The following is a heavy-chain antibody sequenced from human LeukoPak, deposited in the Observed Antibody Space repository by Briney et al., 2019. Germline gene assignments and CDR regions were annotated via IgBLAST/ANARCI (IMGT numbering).Heavy chain of an antibody. Sequence: SVKVSCKASGGTFSSYIITWVRQAPGQGLGWMGRIIPIFGTPNYAQKFQDRVTITADESRSTAYMELSGLRFEDTAVYYCARDSYGSGSYSYYYYYMDVWGKGTTVTISS. CDR2: IIPIFGTP. CDR3: ARDSYGSGSYSYYYYYMDV. D-gene: IGHD3-10*01. V-gene: IGHV1-69*01. J-gene: IGHJ6*03. CDR1: GGTFSSYI.